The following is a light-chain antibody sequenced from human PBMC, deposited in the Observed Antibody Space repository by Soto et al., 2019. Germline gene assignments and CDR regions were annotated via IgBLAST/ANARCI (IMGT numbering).Light chain of an antibody. CDR2: GIS. CDR3: QQGSHWPPTFT. CDR1: QSVSNS. J-gene: IGKJ2*01. Sequence: EMVLTQSPATLSLSPGERVTLSCRASQSVSNSLVWYQQKAGQAPRLLLYGISYRATGVPARFRGSGSGTYFTLSISSLEPENFAIYYGQQGSHWPPTFTFGQGTKLEIK. V-gene: IGKV3-11*01.